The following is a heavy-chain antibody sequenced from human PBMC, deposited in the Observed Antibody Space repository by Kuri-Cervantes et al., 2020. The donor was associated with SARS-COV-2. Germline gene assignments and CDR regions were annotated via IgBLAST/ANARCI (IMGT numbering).Heavy chain of an antibody. CDR2: ISSSGSTI. D-gene: IGHD2-2*01. CDR1: GFTFSDYY. CDR3: ARAPPPASPRGGMDV. V-gene: IGHV3-11*01. Sequence: GGSLRLSCAASGFTFSDYYMSWIRQAPGKGLEWVSYISSSGSTIYYADSVKGRFTISRDNAKNSLYLQMNSLSAEDTAVYYCARAPPPASPRGGMDVWGQGTTVTVSS. J-gene: IGHJ6*02.